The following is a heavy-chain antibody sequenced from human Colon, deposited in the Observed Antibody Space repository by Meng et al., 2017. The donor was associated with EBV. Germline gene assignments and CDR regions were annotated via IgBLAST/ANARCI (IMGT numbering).Heavy chain of an antibody. D-gene: IGHD5-12*01. CDR2: ISAYNGNT. J-gene: IGHJ5*02. CDR1: GYTFTSYA. Sequence: LVQFGSELKKPGASVKVSCKASGYTFTSYAMNWVRQDPGQGLEWMGWISAYNGNTNYAQKLQGRVTMTTDTSTSTAYMELRSLRSDDTAVYYCARNRPRGVATGANWFDPWGQGTLVTVSS. V-gene: IGHV1-18*01. CDR3: ARNRPRGVATGANWFDP.